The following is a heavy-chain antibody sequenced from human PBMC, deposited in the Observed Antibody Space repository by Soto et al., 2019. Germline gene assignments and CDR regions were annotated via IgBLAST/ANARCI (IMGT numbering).Heavy chain of an antibody. CDR1: GFTFSSYA. CDR3: AKDRYYYDSSGYYTDY. V-gene: IGHV3-23*01. D-gene: IGHD3-22*01. J-gene: IGHJ4*02. CDR2: LSFSGGST. Sequence: GGSLRLSCAASGFTFSSYAMSWVRQAPGKGLECVSTLSFSGGSTYYADYVKGRFTISRDNSKNMLYLQMNSLRVEDTAVYYCAKDRYYYDSSGYYTDYWGQGTLVTV.